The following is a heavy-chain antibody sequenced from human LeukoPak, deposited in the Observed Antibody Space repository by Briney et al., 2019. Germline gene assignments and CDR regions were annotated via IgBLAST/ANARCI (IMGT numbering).Heavy chain of an antibody. Sequence: GASVKISCKASGGTFSSYAISWVRQAPGQGLEWMGGIIPIFGTANYAQKFQGRVTITTDESTSTAHMELSSLRSEDTAVYYCARGGYYGSGSYYNVRYNWFDPWGQGTLVTVSS. V-gene: IGHV1-69*05. J-gene: IGHJ5*02. CDR3: ARGGYYGSGSYYNVRYNWFDP. D-gene: IGHD3-10*01. CDR2: IIPIFGTA. CDR1: GGTFSSYA.